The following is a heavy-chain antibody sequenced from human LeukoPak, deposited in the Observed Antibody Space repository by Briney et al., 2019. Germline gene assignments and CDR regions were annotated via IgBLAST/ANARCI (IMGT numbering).Heavy chain of an antibody. V-gene: IGHV1-58*01. CDR1: GFTFTSSA. CDR3: ARDPSYDSSGYYFYRAFDI. CDR2: IVVGGGNT. J-gene: IGHJ3*02. D-gene: IGHD3-22*01. Sequence: SVKVSCKASGFTFTSSAVQWVRQARGQRLEWIGWIVVGGGNTNYAQKFQERVTITRDMSTSTAYMELRSLRSDDTAVYYRARDPSYDSSGYYFYRAFDIWGQGTMVTVSS.